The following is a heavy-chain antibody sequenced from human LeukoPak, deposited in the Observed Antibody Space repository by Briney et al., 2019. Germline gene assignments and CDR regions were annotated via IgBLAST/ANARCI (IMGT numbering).Heavy chain of an antibody. J-gene: IGHJ4*02. CDR2: ISGSGGST. V-gene: IGHV3-23*01. CDR3: AKPDYYDSSGPHY. Sequence: GGSLRLSCAASGFTFSSYAMSWVRQAPGKGLEWVSAISGSGGSTYYADSVKGRFTIPRDNSKNTLYLQMNSLRAEDTAVYYCAKPDYYDSSGPHYWGQGTLVTVSS. CDR1: GFTFSSYA. D-gene: IGHD3-22*01.